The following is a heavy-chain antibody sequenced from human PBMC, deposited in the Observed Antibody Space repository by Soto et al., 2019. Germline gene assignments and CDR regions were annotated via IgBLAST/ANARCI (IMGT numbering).Heavy chain of an antibody. J-gene: IGHJ4*02. CDR1: GGSIRSYY. D-gene: IGHD2-15*01. V-gene: IGHV4-59*08. CDR3: ARVAGYYFDY. Sequence: TSETLSLTCTFSGGSIRSYYWSLIRQPPGKGLEWIGYIYYSGSTYYNPSLKSRVTISVDTSKNQFSLKLSSVTAADTAVYYCARVAGYYFDYWGQGTLVTVSS. CDR2: IYYSGST.